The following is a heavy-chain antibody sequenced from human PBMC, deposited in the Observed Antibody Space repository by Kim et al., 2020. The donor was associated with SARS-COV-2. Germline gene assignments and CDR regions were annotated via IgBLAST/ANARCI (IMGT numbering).Heavy chain of an antibody. D-gene: IGHD6-19*01. V-gene: IGHV3-30*04. Sequence: GGSLRLSCAASGFTFSSYAMHWVRQAPGKGLEWVAVISYDGSNKNYADSVKGRFTISRDNSKNTLYLQMNSLRAEDTAVYYSAREKRGDSSGWYNYYYG. CDR3: AREKRGDSSGWYNYYYG. CDR1: GFTFSSYA. CDR2: ISYDGSNK. J-gene: IGHJ6*01.